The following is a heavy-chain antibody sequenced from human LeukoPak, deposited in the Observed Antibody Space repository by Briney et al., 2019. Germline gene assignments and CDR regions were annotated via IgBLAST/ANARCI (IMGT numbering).Heavy chain of an antibody. D-gene: IGHD6-6*01. CDR2: ISAYNGNT. CDR1: GYTFTSYG. J-gene: IGHJ5*02. Sequence: ASVKVSCMASGYTFTSYGISWVRQAPGQGLEWMGWISAYNGNTNYAQKLQGRVTMTTDTSTSTAYMELRSLRSDDTAVYYCARYLFGAARTKWFDPWGQGTLVTVSS. CDR3: ARYLFGAARTKWFDP. V-gene: IGHV1-18*01.